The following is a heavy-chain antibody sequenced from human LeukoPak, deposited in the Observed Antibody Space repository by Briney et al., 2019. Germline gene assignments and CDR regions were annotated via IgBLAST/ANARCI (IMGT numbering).Heavy chain of an antibody. CDR3: ARDRIQLWPSPDY. J-gene: IGHJ4*02. V-gene: IGHV3-21*01. CDR1: GFTFSSYS. D-gene: IGHD5-18*01. CDR2: ISSSSSNI. Sequence: PGGSLRLSCAASGFTFSSYSMNWVRQAPGKGLEWVSSISSSSSNIYYADSVKGRFTISRDNAKNSLYLQMNSLRAEDTAVYYCARDRIQLWPSPDYWGQGTLVTVSS.